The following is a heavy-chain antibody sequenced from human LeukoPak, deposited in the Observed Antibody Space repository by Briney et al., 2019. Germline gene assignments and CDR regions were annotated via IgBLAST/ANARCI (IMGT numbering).Heavy chain of an antibody. D-gene: IGHD3-10*01. CDR2: ISYDGSNK. V-gene: IGHV3-30*18. CDR3: AKDRDYYGSGSDY. J-gene: IGHJ4*02. Sequence: GGSLRLSCAASGFTFSSYGMHWVRQAPGKGLEWVAVISYDGSNKYYADSVKGRFTISRDNSKNTLHLQMNSLRAEDTAVYYCAKDRDYYGSGSDYWGQGTLVTVSS. CDR1: GFTFSSYG.